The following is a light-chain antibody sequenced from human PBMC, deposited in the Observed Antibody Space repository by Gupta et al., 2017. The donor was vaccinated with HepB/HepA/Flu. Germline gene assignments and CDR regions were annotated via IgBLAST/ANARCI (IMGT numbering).Light chain of an antibody. CDR2: AAS. CDR1: QSIVTY. V-gene: IGKV1-39*01. CDR3: QQSYSTPLT. J-gene: IGKJ4*01. Sequence: DIQMTQSPSSLSASVGDRVTVTCRASQSIVTYVNWYQQKPGKPPKLLIYAASSLQYGVPSRFSGSGSGTDFTLTITTLQPDDFATYYCQQSYSTPLTFGGGTKVEIK.